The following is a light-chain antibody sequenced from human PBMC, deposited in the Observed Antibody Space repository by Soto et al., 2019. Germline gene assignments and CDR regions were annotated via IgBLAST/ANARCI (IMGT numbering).Light chain of an antibody. V-gene: IGLV2-23*01. J-gene: IGLJ1*01. CDR3: LSYGKV. CDR1: NSGVVNYEY. Sequence: QSALSQPASVSGSPGQSITISCTGINSGVVNYEYVSWYQQFPDKAPKLIIYEGRERPSGVSDRFSGSKSDNAASLTISALQTEDEAAYFCLSYGKVFGTGTKPPS. CDR2: EGR.